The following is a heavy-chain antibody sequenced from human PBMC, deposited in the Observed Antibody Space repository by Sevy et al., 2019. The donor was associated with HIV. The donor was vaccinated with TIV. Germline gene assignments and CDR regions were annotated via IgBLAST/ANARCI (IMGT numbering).Heavy chain of an antibody. D-gene: IGHD3-9*01. CDR1: GFTFSDYF. V-gene: IGHV3-11*01. Sequence: GGSLRLSCAASGFTFSDYFMSWIRQAPGKGLEWVSYMSSSGYTIYYADSVKGRFTISRDNAKNSLYLQMNSLRAEDTAVYYCAKLYDILTGHDFGFDYWDQGALVTVSS. CDR2: MSSSGYTI. CDR3: AKLYDILTGHDFGFDY. J-gene: IGHJ4*02.